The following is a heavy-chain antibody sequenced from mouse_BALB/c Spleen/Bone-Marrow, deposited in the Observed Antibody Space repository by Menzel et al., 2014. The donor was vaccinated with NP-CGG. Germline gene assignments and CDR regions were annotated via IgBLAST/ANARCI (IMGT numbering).Heavy chain of an antibody. D-gene: IGHD3-1*01. Sequence: EVQLVESGGGLVQPGGSLKLSCAASGLDFSRYWMSWVRQAPGKGLEWIGEINPDSRTINSTPSLKDKFIISRDKGKNTLYLEMSKVRSEDTALYYCARRGYYYGMDYWGQGTSVTVSS. V-gene: IGHV4-1*02. J-gene: IGHJ4*01. CDR1: GLDFSRYW. CDR3: ARRGYYYGMDY. CDR2: INPDSRTI.